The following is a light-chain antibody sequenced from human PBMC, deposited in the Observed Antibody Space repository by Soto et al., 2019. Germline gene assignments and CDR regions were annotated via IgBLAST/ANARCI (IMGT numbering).Light chain of an antibody. V-gene: IGLV2-11*01. CDR3: CSYAGSYTYV. Sequence: QSALTQPRSVCGSPGQSVTISCTGTSSDVGDYNYVSWYQQHPGKAPKLIIFDVTKRPSGVPDRFSGSKSGNTASLTISGLQAEDEADYYCCSYAGSYTYVFGTGTKVTVL. CDR1: SSDVGDYNY. CDR2: DVT. J-gene: IGLJ1*01.